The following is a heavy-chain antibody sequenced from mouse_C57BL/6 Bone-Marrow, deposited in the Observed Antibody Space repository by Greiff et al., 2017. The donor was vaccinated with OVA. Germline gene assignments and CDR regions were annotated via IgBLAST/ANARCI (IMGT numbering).Heavy chain of an antibody. V-gene: IGHV1-26*01. CDR3: ARPLDYYSSGYWYFAV. Sequence: VQLQQSGPELVKPGASVKISCKASGYTFTDYYMNWVKQSHGKSLEWIGDINPNNGGTCYNQKFKGKATLTVDKSSSTAYMELRSLTSEDSAVYYCARPLDYYSSGYWYFAVWGTGTTVTVSS. CDR2: INPNNGGT. D-gene: IGHD1-1*01. J-gene: IGHJ1*03. CDR1: GYTFTDYY.